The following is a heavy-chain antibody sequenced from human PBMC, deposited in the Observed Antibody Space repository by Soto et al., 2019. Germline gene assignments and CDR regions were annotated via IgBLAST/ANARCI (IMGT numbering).Heavy chain of an antibody. Sequence: SETLSLTCAVYGGSFSGYYWSWIRQHPGKGLEWIGYIYYSGSTYYNPSLKSRVTISVDKSKNQFSLKLSSVTAADTAVYYCARDEAVYYYGSGSYYTVHNWFDPWGQGTLVTVSS. V-gene: IGHV4-34*01. CDR3: ARDEAVYYYGSGSYYTVHNWFDP. CDR2: IYYSGST. J-gene: IGHJ5*02. D-gene: IGHD3-10*01. CDR1: GGSFSGYY.